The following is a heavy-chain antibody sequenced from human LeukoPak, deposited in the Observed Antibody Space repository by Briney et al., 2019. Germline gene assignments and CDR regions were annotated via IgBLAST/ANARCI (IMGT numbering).Heavy chain of an antibody. CDR2: ISTSSSYI. J-gene: IGHJ4*02. Sequence: PGGSLRLSCAASGFTFRSYSMNWVRQAPGKGLECVSSISTSSSYIYYADSVKGRSTLSIHNAKNSLYLLRNSLRAEDKAVYYCAREYYYGSGSPDCWGQGTLVTVSS. D-gene: IGHD3-10*01. V-gene: IGHV3-21*04. CDR3: AREYYYGSGSPDC. CDR1: GFTFRSYS.